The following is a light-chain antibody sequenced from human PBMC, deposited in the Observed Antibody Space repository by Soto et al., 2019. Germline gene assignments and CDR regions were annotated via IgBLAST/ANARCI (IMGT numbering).Light chain of an antibody. CDR1: SSDVGSYDY. CDR2: GVN. J-gene: IGLJ1*01. V-gene: IGLV2-14*01. Sequence: QSALTQPASVSGSPGQSITISCTGTSSDVGSYDYVSWYQQHPGKAPKLMIYGVNNPPSGVSNRFSGSKSGNTASLTISGLQAEDEADYYCTSYTSSSTHLFGTGTKLTVL. CDR3: TSYTSSSTHL.